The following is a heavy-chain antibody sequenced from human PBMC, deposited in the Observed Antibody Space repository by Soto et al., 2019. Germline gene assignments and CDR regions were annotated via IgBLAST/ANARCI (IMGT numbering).Heavy chain of an antibody. J-gene: IGHJ5*02. CDR1: GGSISSRGYY. V-gene: IGHV4-39*01. CDR3: ATGNWFDP. CDR2: IYYSGST. Sequence: QLQLQESGPGLVKPSETLSLTCTVSGGSISSRGYYWGWIRQPPGKGLEWIGTIYYSGSTYYNPSLKSRVTPSVDTSKNQFPRKLSSVSAADSAVYYCATGNWFDPWGQGTLVTVSS.